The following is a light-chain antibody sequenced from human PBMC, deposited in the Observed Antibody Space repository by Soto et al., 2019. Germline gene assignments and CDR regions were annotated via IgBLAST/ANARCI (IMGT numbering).Light chain of an antibody. CDR3: QTWGTGSVV. CDR2: VNSDGSH. CDR1: SGHSSYA. Sequence: QPVLTQSPSASASLGASVKLTCTLSSGHSSYAIAWHQQQPEKGPRYLMKVNSDGSHTKGGGIPDRFSGSSSGAERYLTVSSLQSEDEADYYCQTWGTGSVVFGGGTQLTVL. V-gene: IGLV4-69*01. J-gene: IGLJ2*01.